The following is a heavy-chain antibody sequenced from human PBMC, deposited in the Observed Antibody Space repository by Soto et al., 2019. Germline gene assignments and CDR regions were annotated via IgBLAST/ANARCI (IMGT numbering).Heavy chain of an antibody. D-gene: IGHD6-6*01. CDR1: GFTFNNYA. V-gene: IGHV3-23*01. CDR3: AKEVIAARPYYFDH. J-gene: IGHJ4*02. CDR2: ISASGAYT. Sequence: EVHLLGSGGGLVNLGGSLRLSCAASGFTFNNYAVSWARQTPGKGLEWFATISASGAYTFYADSVKGRFTISRDNSQNTLFLHMRSLRAGDTATYYCAKEVIAARPYYFDHWGQGTLVTVSS.